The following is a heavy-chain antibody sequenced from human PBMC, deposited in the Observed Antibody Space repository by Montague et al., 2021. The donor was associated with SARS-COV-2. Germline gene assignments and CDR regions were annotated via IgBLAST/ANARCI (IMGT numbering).Heavy chain of an antibody. V-gene: IGHV4-39*07. CDR1: GDSIGHSSYY. Sequence: SETLSLTCTVSGDSIGHSSYYWGWIRQPPGKGLEWIGSIYYSGSTYYNPSLKSRVTISVDTSKNQVSLKLNSVTAADTAAYYCARVRQWLVPFDYWGQGTLVTVSS. D-gene: IGHD6-19*01. CDR2: IYYSGST. J-gene: IGHJ4*02. CDR3: ARVRQWLVPFDY.